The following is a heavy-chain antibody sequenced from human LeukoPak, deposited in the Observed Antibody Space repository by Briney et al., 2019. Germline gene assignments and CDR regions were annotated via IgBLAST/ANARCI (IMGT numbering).Heavy chain of an antibody. J-gene: IGHJ4*01. CDR2: IHYSGST. CDR1: GDSIIGYY. V-gene: IGHV4-59*01. D-gene: IGHD1-1*01. CDR3: ARGERLGPDF. Sequence: KPSETLSLTCTVSGDSIIGYYWSWIRQPPGKGLEWIGYIHYSGSTNYNPSLKSRVTISIDTSRSHFSLRLNSATAADTAVYYCARGERLGPDFWGHGTLVTVSS.